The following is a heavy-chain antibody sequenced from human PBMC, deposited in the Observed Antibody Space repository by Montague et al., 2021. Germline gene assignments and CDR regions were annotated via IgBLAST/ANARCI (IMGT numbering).Heavy chain of an antibody. CDR2: IGDDGVET. CDR3: GVSPRRGGMDV. CDR1: GFTFSSYW. Sequence: SLRLSCAASGFTFSSYWMSWVRQAPGKGLEWVANIGDDGVETYYVDSVKGRFTVSRDNAKSSLYLQMNSLRAEDTAVYYCGVSPRRGGMDVRGKGTTVTVSS. J-gene: IGHJ6*03. V-gene: IGHV3-7*01.